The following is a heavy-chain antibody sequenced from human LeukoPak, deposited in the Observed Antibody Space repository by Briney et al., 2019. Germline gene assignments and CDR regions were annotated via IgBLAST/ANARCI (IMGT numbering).Heavy chain of an antibody. CDR3: ARDRAGTTFDY. CDR1: GFTFSDSY. D-gene: IGHD1-1*01. CDR2: ISSSSSYI. Sequence: PGGSLRLSCAASGFTFSDSYMTWVRQAPGKGVEWVSSISSSSSYIYYADSVKGRFTISRDNAKNSLYLQMNSLRAEDTAVYYCARDRAGTTFDYWGQGTLVTVSS. V-gene: IGHV3-21*01. J-gene: IGHJ4*02.